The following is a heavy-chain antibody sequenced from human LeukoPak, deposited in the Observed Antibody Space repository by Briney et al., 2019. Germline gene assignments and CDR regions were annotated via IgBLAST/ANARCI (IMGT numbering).Heavy chain of an antibody. V-gene: IGHV3-66*01. CDR1: GFTVSSNY. CDR3: ARDREGITLAY. CDR2: ICSGGST. Sequence: GGSLRLSCAASGFTVSSNYMSWVRQAPGKGLEWVSVICSGGSTYYADSVKGRFTISRDNSKNTLYLQMNSLRAEDTAVYYCARDREGITLAYWGQGTLVTVSS. J-gene: IGHJ4*02. D-gene: IGHD3-16*01.